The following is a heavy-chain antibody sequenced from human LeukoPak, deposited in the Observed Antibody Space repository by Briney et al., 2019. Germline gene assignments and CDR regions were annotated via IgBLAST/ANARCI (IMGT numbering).Heavy chain of an antibody. CDR1: GFTFSSYA. V-gene: IGHV3-23*01. Sequence: GGSLRLSCAASGFTFSSYAMSWVRQAPGKGLEWVSAISGSGGSTYYADSVKGRFTISRDNSKNTLYLQMNSLRAEDTAVYYCAKDQLSSQTYYYDSSGYYPFDYWGQGTLVTVSS. CDR3: AKDQLSSQTYYYDSSGYYPFDY. CDR2: ISGSGGST. J-gene: IGHJ4*02. D-gene: IGHD3-22*01.